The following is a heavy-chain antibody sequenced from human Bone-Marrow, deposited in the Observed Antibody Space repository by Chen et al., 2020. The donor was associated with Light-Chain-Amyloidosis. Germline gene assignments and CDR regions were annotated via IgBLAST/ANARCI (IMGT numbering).Heavy chain of an antibody. Sequence: LVESGGGLVQPGRSLRLSCAAYGFTFDDYAMHWVRQAPGKGLEWVSGISWNSGSIGYADSVKGRFTISRDNAKNSLYLQMNSLRAEDTALYYCAKSSYSSSFFLDAFDIWGQGTMVTVSS. CDR3: AKSSYSSSFFLDAFDI. D-gene: IGHD6-13*01. J-gene: IGHJ3*02. V-gene: IGHV3-9*01. CDR1: GFTFDDYA. CDR2: ISWNSGSI.